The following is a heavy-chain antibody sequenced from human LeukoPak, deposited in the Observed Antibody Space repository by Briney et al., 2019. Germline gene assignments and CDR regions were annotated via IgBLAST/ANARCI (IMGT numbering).Heavy chain of an antibody. D-gene: IGHD6-6*01. CDR3: ARLHEEIAARLWSMDV. CDR2: IYYSGST. Sequence: SETLSLTCTVSGGSISSSSYYRGWIRQPPGKGLEWIGSIYYSGSTYYNPSLRSRVTISVDTSKNQFSLKLSSVTAADTAVYYCARLHEEIAARLWSMDVWGKGTTVTVSS. CDR1: GGSISSSSYY. J-gene: IGHJ6*04. V-gene: IGHV4-39*01.